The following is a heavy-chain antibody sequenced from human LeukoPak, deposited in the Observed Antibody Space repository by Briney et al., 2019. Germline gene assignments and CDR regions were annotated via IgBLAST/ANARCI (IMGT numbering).Heavy chain of an antibody. CDR3: ARSYSSGWYDY. Sequence: PGGSLRLSCAASGFTFSSYEMTWVRQAPGKGLEWVSYISNTGKTIYYADSVKGRFTISRDNSKTTLYLQMNSLRAEDTAVYYCARSYSSGWYDYWGQGTLVTVSS. J-gene: IGHJ4*02. CDR1: GFTFSSYE. D-gene: IGHD6-19*01. CDR2: ISNTGKTI. V-gene: IGHV3-48*03.